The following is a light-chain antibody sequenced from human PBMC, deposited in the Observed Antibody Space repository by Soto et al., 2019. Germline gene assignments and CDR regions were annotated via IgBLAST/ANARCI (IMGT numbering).Light chain of an antibody. CDR3: CSSVGSPNWV. J-gene: IGLJ3*02. CDR2: EVN. V-gene: IGLV2-23*02. CDR1: SSDVGSCNC. Sequence: QSALTQPASVSGSPGQSITISCTGTSSDVGSCNCVSWYQQHPGKAPTLIIYEVNKRPSWVSNRFSGSKSGNTASLTISGLQAEDEADYYCCSSVGSPNWVFGGGTKLTVL.